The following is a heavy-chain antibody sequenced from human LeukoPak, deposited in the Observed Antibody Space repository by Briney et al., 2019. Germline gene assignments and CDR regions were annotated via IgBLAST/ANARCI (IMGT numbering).Heavy chain of an antibody. Sequence: PGGSLRLSCAASGFTFSSYSMNWVRQAPGKGLEWVSYISSSGSTIYYADSVKGRFTISRDNAKNSLYLQMNSLRAEDTAVYYCAISVGATTPYWGQGTLVTVSS. CDR3: AISVGATTPY. CDR1: GFTFSSYS. D-gene: IGHD1-26*01. J-gene: IGHJ4*02. V-gene: IGHV3-48*04. CDR2: ISSSGSTI.